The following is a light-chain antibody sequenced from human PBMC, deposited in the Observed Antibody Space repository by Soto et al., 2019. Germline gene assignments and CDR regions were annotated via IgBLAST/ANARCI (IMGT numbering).Light chain of an antibody. CDR1: TSNIGSNY. CDR3: AAWDDRLSGGV. V-gene: IGLV1-47*01. J-gene: IGLJ3*02. Sequence: QSVLTQLPSASGTPGQRVTISCSGSTSNIGSNYVYWYQQFPGTPPKLLIFRDDQRPSGVPDRFSGSKSGTSASLAISGLRSEDEADYYCAAWDDRLSGGVFGGGTKVTVL. CDR2: RDD.